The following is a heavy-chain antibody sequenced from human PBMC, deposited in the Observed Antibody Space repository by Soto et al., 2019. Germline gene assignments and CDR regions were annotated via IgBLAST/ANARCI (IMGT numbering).Heavy chain of an antibody. CDR1: GCSISSGDYY. Sequence: PSETPSLTCTVYGCSISSGDYYWSWILHPPGKGLEWIGYIYYSGSTYYNPSLKSRVTISVDTSKNQFSLKLSSVTAADTAVYYCARTHAIGTMVRGVLNWFDPWGKGTLVTVYS. V-gene: IGHV4-30-4*01. CDR3: ARTHAIGTMVRGVLNWFDP. CDR2: IYYSGST. D-gene: IGHD3-10*01. J-gene: IGHJ5*02.